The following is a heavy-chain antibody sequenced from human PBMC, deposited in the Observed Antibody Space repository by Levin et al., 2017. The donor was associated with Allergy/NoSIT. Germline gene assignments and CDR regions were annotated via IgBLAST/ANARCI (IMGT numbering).Heavy chain of an antibody. CDR2: IWNDGSKT. D-gene: IGHD4-17*01. CDR1: GFTFSDYG. Sequence: SGGSLRLSCAASGFTFSDYGMHWVRQAPGKGLEWVAVIWNDGSKTYYADSVKGRFTISRDSPKNTLYLQMNSLRVEDTALYYCVRDNYGDYTGTNGAFDSWGHGTMVTVSS. V-gene: IGHV3-33*01. J-gene: IGHJ3*02. CDR3: VRDNYGDYTGTNGAFDS.